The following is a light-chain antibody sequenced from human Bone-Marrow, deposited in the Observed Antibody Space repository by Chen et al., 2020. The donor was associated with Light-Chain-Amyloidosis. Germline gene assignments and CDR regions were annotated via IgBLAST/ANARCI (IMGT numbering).Light chain of an antibody. CDR3: QQSGNSLT. Sequence: EILLTQSPDTLTLSPGERATLSCRASQTVSSRYLACYQQKPGQAPRLLIYGATNRATGSPDRFSGGGSGTDFTLTVSRLEPEDFAVYYCQQSGNSLTFGGGTRVEIK. V-gene: IGKV3-20*01. CDR2: GAT. CDR1: QTVSSRY. J-gene: IGKJ4*01.